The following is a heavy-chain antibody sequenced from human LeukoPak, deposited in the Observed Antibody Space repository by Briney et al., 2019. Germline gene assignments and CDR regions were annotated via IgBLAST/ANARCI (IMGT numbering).Heavy chain of an antibody. Sequence: GRSLRLSCAASGFTFNSYAIHWVRQAPGRGREWMAVISYEGSNKYYADFVKGRLTISRDNSKKTLYLQMNSLRAEDTAVYYCARAFGAYGSGSYSPFDYWGQGTLVTVSS. V-gene: IGHV3-30*04. J-gene: IGHJ4*02. CDR3: ARAFGAYGSGSYSPFDY. D-gene: IGHD3-10*01. CDR1: GFTFNSYA. CDR2: ISYEGSNK.